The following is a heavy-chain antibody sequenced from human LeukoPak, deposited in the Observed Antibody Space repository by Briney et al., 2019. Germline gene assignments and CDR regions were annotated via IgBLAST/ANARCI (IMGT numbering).Heavy chain of an antibody. J-gene: IGHJ3*02. CDR1: GFTFDDYA. CDR3: AKGAGFDI. Sequence: GRSLRLSCAASGFTFDDYAMHWVRQAPGKGLEWVSGISWNSGRIGYADSVKGRFTISRDNAKNSLYLQMNSLRAEDTALYYCAKGAGFDIWGQGTMVTVSS. CDR2: ISWNSGRI. V-gene: IGHV3-9*01.